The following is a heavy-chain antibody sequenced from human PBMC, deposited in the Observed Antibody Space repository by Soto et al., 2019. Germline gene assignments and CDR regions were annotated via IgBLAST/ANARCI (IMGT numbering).Heavy chain of an antibody. CDR3: SRNPDTAMHFDF. Sequence: SGPTLVNPTETLTLTCTVSGFLLTNAKMGVNWIRQPPGKALEWLAHIFSNDVKSYTTSLKSRLTISKGTSNTQVVLTMTNMDPADTATYYCSRNPDTAMHFDFWGQGALVTVSS. CDR2: IFSNDVK. D-gene: IGHD5-18*01. CDR1: GFLLTNAKMG. V-gene: IGHV2-26*01. J-gene: IGHJ4*02.